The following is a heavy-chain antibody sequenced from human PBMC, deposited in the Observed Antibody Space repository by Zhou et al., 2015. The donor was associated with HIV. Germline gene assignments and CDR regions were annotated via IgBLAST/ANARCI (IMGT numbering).Heavy chain of an antibody. Sequence: QVQLVQSGAEVKKPGSSVKVSCKVSGGRFSSYGISWVRQAPGQGLEWMGGIIPIFGTINYAQKFQGRVSITADESTNTAYLEMSSLRSDDTAVFYCARSERVTSRTFDYWGQGTLVTVSS. J-gene: IGHJ4*01. CDR2: IIPIFGTI. V-gene: IGHV1-69*12. CDR3: ARSERVTSRTFDY. CDR1: GGRFSSYG.